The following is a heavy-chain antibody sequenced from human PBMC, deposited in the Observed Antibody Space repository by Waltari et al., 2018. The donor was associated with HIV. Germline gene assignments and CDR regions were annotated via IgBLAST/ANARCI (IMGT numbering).Heavy chain of an antibody. CDR3: TRERFYYDGSGHPGWFDP. CDR1: GLNVTTNY. CDR2: LYSDARS. D-gene: IGHD3-22*01. Sequence: EVRLVEFGGVLVQPGGALRLSWSAPGLNVTTNYLPWVRQASGKGLEWVSSLYSDARSFYADSVKGRFTTSRDTSKNILHLVMDSLRVEDTAVYYCTRERFYYDGSGHPGWFDPWGQGTLVTVS. J-gene: IGHJ5*02. V-gene: IGHV3-66*01.